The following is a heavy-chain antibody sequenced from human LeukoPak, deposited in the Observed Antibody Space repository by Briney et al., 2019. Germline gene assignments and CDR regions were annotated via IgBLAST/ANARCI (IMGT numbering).Heavy chain of an antibody. CDR3: ARDPDHYYDSSGYYLGAFDI. CDR1: GGTFSSYA. V-gene: IGHV1-69*13. CDR2: IIPIFGTA. D-gene: IGHD3-22*01. J-gene: IGHJ3*02. Sequence: GASVKVSFKASGGTFSSYAISWVRQTPGQGLEWMGGIIPIFGTANYAQKFQGRVTITADESTSTAYMELSSLRSEDTAVYYCARDPDHYYDSSGYYLGAFDIWGQGTMVTVSS.